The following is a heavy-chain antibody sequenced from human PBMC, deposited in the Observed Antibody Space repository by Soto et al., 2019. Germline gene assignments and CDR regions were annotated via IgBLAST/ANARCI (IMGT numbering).Heavy chain of an antibody. J-gene: IGHJ5*01. CDR2: MNPNSGNT. D-gene: IGHD3-10*01. Sequence: GASVKVSCKASGYTFNNYDIHWVRQAPGHGLEWMGWMNPNSGNTGYAQNFRGRVTMTQNTAIGTAYTELSSLRSDDTATYYCTRAYGAETFDFWGQGTQVTVSS. CDR3: TRAYGAETFDF. CDR1: GYTFNNYD. V-gene: IGHV1-8*02.